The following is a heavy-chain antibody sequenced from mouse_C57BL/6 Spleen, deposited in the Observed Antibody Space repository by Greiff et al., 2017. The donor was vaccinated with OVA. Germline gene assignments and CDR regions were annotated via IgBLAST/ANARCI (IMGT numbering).Heavy chain of an antibody. V-gene: IGHV1-18*01. Sequence: SGPELVKPGASVKIPCKASGYTFTDYNMVWVKQSHGKSLEWIGDINPNNGGTIYNQKFKGKATLTVDKSSSTAYMELRSLTSEDTAVYYCARGLLRSWFAYWGQGTLVTVSA. D-gene: IGHD1-1*01. CDR2: INPNNGGT. CDR1: GYTFTDYN. CDR3: ARGLLRSWFAY. J-gene: IGHJ3*01.